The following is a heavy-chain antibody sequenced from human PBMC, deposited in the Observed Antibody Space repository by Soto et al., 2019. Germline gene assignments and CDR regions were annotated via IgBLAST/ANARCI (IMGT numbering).Heavy chain of an antibody. D-gene: IGHD1-1*01. CDR2: ISAHNGNT. Sequence: QVHLVQSGAEVKKPGASLKVSCQGSGYAFTTYGITWVRQAPGQGLEWMGWISAHNGNTNYAQKLQGRVTVTRDTSTSTAYMELRSLRYDDTAGYYCARGRYGDYWGQGALVTVSS. V-gene: IGHV1-18*01. CDR3: ARGRYGDY. CDR1: GYAFTTYG. J-gene: IGHJ4*02.